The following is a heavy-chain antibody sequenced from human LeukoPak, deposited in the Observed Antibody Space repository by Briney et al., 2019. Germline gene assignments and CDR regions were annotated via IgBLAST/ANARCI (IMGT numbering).Heavy chain of an antibody. CDR3: ARDNLVYYGSGSYSDYYYYMDV. J-gene: IGHJ6*03. CDR1: GYTFTGYY. V-gene: IGHV1-2*02. CDR2: INPNSGGT. Sequence: ASVTVSCKASGYTFTGYYMHWVRQAPGQGLEWMGWINPNSGGTNYAQKFQGRVTMTRDTSISTAYMELSRLRSDDTAVYYCARDNLVYYGSGSYSDYYYYMDVWGKGTTVTVSS. D-gene: IGHD3-10*01.